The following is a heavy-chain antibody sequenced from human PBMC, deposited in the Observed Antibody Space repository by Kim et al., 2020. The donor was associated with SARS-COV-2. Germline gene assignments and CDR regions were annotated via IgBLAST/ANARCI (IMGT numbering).Heavy chain of an antibody. Sequence: SETLSLTCTVSGGSISSSSYYWGWIRQPPGKGLEWIGSIYYSGSTYYNPSLKSRVTISVDTSKNQFSLKLSSVTAADTAVYYCARLSPDNERYSSSWYYYYYYMDVWGKGTTVTVSS. CDR2: IYYSGST. CDR1: GGSISSSSYY. V-gene: IGHV4-39*01. J-gene: IGHJ6*03. D-gene: IGHD6-13*01. CDR3: ARLSPDNERYSSSWYYYYYYMDV.